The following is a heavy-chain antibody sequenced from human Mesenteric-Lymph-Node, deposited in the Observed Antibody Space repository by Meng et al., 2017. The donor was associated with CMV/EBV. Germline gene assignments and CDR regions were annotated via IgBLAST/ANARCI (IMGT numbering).Heavy chain of an antibody. CDR2: INADSGAT. D-gene: IGHD2-21*02. CDR3: VTLHFDY. CDR1: RYTFTSYI. Sequence: SVKVSCKASRYTFTSYIMHWVRQAPGQRLEWMGWINADSGATNYAQKFHDRVAITRDTSISTAYMELSGLRSDDTAIYYCVTLHFDYWGQGTLVTVSS. J-gene: IGHJ4*02. V-gene: IGHV1-2*02.